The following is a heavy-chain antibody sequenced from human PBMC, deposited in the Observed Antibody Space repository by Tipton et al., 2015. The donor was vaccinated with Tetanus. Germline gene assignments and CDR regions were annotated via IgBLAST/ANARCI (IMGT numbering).Heavy chain of an antibody. CDR3: ARPEASGRARGFDI. CDR2: ISYSGST. Sequence: TLSLTCTVSGASISSSRRFDCGWIRQPPGKGLEWIGTISYSGSTSYSPSLKGRVTISGDTSKNLFSLTSVTASDTAVYYCARPEASGRARGFDIWGQGTKVTVSP. J-gene: IGHJ3*02. CDR1: GASISSSRRFD. V-gene: IGHV4-39*02. D-gene: IGHD3-10*01.